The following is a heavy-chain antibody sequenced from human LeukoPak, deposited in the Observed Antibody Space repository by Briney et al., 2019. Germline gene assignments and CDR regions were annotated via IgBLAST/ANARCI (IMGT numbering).Heavy chain of an antibody. CDR3: ARGLQENLAWLQAFSAFDI. J-gene: IGHJ3*02. D-gene: IGHD6-19*01. Sequence: ASVKVSCKASGYTFTTYGISWVRQAPGQGLEWMGWISAYNGDTNYAQKLQGRVTMTTDTSTSTAYMELRSLRSDDTAVYYCARGLQENLAWLQAFSAFDIWGQGTMVTVSS. V-gene: IGHV1-18*01. CDR2: ISAYNGDT. CDR1: GYTFTTYG.